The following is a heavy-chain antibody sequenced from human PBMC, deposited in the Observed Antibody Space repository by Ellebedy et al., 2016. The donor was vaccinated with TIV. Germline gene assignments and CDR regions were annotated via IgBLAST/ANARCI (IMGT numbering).Heavy chain of an antibody. D-gene: IGHD3-10*01. V-gene: IGHV1-18*04. CDR3: AQTRITMVRGYYGMDV. CDR1: GYSFYNYD. Sequence: AASVKVSCKASGYSFYNYDINWARQAPGQGLEGMGWISVHNGDTNFAQKFQGRVTMTTETSTSTTYMELRSLGSDDTAVYYCAQTRITMVRGYYGMDVWGQGTTVTVSS. J-gene: IGHJ6*02. CDR2: ISVHNGDT.